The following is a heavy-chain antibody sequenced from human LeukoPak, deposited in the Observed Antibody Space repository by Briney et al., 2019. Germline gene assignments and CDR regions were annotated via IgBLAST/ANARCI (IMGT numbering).Heavy chain of an antibody. CDR2: IGNTET. CDR3: AKDWIQFNRVFDCFDS. V-gene: IGHV3-23*01. D-gene: IGHD5-18*01. Sequence: GGSLRLSCASSGSPFETNAMSWVRQAPGKGLEWVATIGNTETFYADSVTGRFTISRDNSKNTVNLQMNRLRVEDTAIYYCAKDWIQFNRVFDCFDSWGQGTLVTVSS. CDR1: GSPFETNA. J-gene: IGHJ4*02.